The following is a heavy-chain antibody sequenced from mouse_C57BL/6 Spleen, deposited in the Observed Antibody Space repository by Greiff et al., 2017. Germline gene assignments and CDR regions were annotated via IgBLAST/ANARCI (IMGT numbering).Heavy chain of an antibody. J-gene: IGHJ4*01. CDR2: ISSGSSTI. D-gene: IGHD2-1*01. CDR1: GFTFSDYG. V-gene: IGHV5-17*01. CDR3: ARLGNYVDYAMDY. Sequence: EVQLVESGGGLVKPGGSLKLSCAASGFTFSDYGMHWVRQAPEKGLEWVAYISSGSSTIYYADTVKGRFTIARDNAKNTLFLQMTSLRSEDTAMYYCARLGNYVDYAMDYWGQGTSVTVSS.